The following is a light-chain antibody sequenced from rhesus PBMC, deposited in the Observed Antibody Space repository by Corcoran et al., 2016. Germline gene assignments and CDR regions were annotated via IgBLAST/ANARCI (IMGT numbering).Light chain of an antibody. J-gene: IGLJ1*01. V-gene: IGLV2-32*02. CDR2: DVT. CDR1: SSDIGTYNY. Sequence: QAALTQPPSVSGSPGQSVTISCTGTSSDIGTYNYVSWYQQHPGTFPKLIIYDVTKRPSGVSDRFSGSKSGSTASLTISGLQAEDEADYHCSSYAGRNTYIFGTGTRLTVL. CDR3: SSYAGRNTYI.